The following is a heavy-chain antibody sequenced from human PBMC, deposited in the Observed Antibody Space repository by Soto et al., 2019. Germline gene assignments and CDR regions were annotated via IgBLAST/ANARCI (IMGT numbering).Heavy chain of an antibody. CDR3: AKFEGHPLEYWYLDF. D-gene: IGHD1-1*01. CDR1: GFTWAYS. V-gene: IGHV3-23*01. CDR2: IHGGGGAT. Sequence: EVQLLESGGGLVQPGGSMRLSCAASGFTWAYSMVWVRQAPGKGLEWVSSIHGGGGATHYADSLKGRFTISRDDSKNTRYAQMNSLRAEDTAVYYCAKFEGHPLEYWYLDFWGRGTLVTVSS. J-gene: IGHJ2*01.